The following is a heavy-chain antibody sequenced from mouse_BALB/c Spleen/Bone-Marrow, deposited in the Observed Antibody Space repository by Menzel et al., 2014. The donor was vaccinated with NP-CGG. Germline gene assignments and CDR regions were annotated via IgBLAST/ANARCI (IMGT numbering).Heavy chain of an antibody. CDR2: INPSNGDT. J-gene: IGHJ3*01. V-gene: IGHV1-53*01. D-gene: IGHD2-3*01. Sequence: VQLQQSGAELVKPGASVKLSCKASGYTFTSYYLYWVKQRPGQGLEWIGEINPSNGDTNFNEKFKSKASLTVDISSNTTYMQLSSLTSEDSAVYYCTRYDGYFTLFAYWGQGTLVTVSA. CDR1: GYTFTSYY. CDR3: TRYDGYFTLFAY.